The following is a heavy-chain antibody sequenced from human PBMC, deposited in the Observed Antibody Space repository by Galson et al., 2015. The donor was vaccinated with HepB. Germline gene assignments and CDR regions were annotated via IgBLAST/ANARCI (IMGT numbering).Heavy chain of an antibody. J-gene: IGHJ4*02. CDR2: ISYDGSNK. D-gene: IGHD6-13*01. V-gene: IGHV3-30-3*01. Sequence: SLRLSCAASGFTFSSYAMHWVRQAPGKGLEWVAVISYDGSNKYYADSVKGRFTISRDNSKNTLYLQMNSLRAEDTAVYYCARDLSSSWYYFDYWGQGTLVTVSS. CDR3: ARDLSSSWYYFDY. CDR1: GFTFSSYA.